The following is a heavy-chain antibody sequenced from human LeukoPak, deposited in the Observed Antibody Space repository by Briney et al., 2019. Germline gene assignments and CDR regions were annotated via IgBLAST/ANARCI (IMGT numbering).Heavy chain of an antibody. J-gene: IGHJ4*02. Sequence: GASLKISCKGSGYSFTSYWIGWGRQLPGKGLEWMGIIYPGDSDTRYSPSFQGQVTISADKSISAAYLQWSSLKASDTAMYYCAKLKTTVTSGFDYWGQGTLVTVSS. V-gene: IGHV5-51*01. D-gene: IGHD4-17*01. CDR2: IYPGDSDT. CDR3: AKLKTTVTSGFDY. CDR1: GYSFTSYW.